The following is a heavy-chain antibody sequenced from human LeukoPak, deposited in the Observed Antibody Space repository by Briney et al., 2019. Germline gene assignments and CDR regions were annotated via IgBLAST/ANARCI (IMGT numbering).Heavy chain of an antibody. CDR1: GYTFTSYG. D-gene: IGHD3-3*01. CDR3: ARDLSSSYPTYYDFWSGYYPSLDY. CDR2: ISAYNGNT. J-gene: IGHJ4*02. Sequence: ASVKVSCKASGYTFTSYGISWVRQAPGQGLEWMGWISAYNGNTNYAQKLQGRVTMTTDTSTSTAYMELRSLGSDDTAVYYCARDLSSSYPTYYDFWSGYYPSLDYWGQGTLVTVSS. V-gene: IGHV1-18*01.